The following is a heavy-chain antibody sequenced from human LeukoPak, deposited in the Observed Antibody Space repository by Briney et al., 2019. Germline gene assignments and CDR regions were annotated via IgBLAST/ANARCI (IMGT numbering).Heavy chain of an antibody. Sequence: ASVKVSCKASGYTFTGYYMHWVRQAPGQGLEWMGWINPNSGGTNYAQKFQGRVTMTRDTSISTAYMELSRLRSDDTAVYYCARDNYYGSGSYHDAFDIWGQGTMVTVSS. J-gene: IGHJ3*02. CDR1: GYTFTGYY. V-gene: IGHV1-2*02. CDR2: INPNSGGT. CDR3: ARDNYYGSGSYHDAFDI. D-gene: IGHD3-10*01.